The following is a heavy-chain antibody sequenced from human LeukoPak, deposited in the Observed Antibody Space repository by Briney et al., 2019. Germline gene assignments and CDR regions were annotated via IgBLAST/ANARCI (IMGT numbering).Heavy chain of an antibody. V-gene: IGHV4-4*07. CDR1: GGSISSYY. CDR3: ARDRPRIAAAGMRVFDY. Sequence: SETLSLTCTVSGGSISSYYWSWIRQPAGKGLEWIGRIYTSGSTNYNPSLKSRVTMSVDTSKNQFSLKLSSVTAADTAVYYCARDRPRIAAAGMRVFDYWGQGTLVTVSS. D-gene: IGHD6-13*01. CDR2: IYTSGST. J-gene: IGHJ4*02.